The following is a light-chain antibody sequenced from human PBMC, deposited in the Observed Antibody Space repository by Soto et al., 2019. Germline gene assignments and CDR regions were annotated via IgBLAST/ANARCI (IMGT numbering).Light chain of an antibody. CDR2: DNN. J-gene: IGLJ1*01. Sequence: SVLPRSESVSGGHAETGTHSCFRSSSRIGNNYVSWYQQLPGTAPKLLIYDNNKRPSGIPDRFSGSKSGTSATLGITGRQTGVEAGYYCGSSDSSLRAGQVFGPGSKVAGL. V-gene: IGLV1-51*01. CDR3: GSSDSSLRAGQV. CDR1: SSRIGNNY.